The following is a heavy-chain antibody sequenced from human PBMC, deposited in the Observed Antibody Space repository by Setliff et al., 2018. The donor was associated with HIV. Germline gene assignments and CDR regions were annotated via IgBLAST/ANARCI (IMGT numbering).Heavy chain of an antibody. CDR3: ARHVIPYSNSLRCYMDV. Sequence: ESLKISCKGSGYYFTTFWIAWVRQMPGKGLEWIGIIYPSDSDTRYSPSFQGQVTISVVKSTSTAYLQWSSLRASDTAMYYCARHVIPYSNSLRCYMDVWGKGTTVTV. V-gene: IGHV5-51*01. D-gene: IGHD4-4*01. CDR1: GYYFTTFW. J-gene: IGHJ6*03. CDR2: IYPSDSDT.